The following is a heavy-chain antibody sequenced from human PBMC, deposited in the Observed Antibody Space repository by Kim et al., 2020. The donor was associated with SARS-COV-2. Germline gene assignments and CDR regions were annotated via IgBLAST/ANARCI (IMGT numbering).Heavy chain of an antibody. CDR3: VFGGKKLLDAFDI. Sequence: GGSLRLSCSASGFTFSSYAMHWVRQAPGKGLEYVSAISSNGGSTYYADSVKGRFTISRDNSKNTLYLQMSSLRAEDTAVYYCVFGGKKLLDAFDIWGQGTMVTVSS. CDR2: ISSNGGST. CDR1: GFTFSSYA. D-gene: IGHD2-15*01. V-gene: IGHV3-64D*06. J-gene: IGHJ3*02.